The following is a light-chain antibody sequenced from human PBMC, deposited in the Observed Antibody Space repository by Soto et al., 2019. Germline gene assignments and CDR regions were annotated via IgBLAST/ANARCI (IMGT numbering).Light chain of an antibody. CDR3: QQYGSSPWT. CDR2: GAS. J-gene: IGKJ1*01. CDR1: QSFSSSS. V-gene: IGKV3-20*01. Sequence: EIVLTQSPGTLSLSPGERATLSCRASQSFSSSSLACYQQKPAQAPSLLIYGASSRATGIPDRCSGSGSGTDFTLTISRLEPEDVAVYYCQQYGSSPWTFGQGTKVEIK.